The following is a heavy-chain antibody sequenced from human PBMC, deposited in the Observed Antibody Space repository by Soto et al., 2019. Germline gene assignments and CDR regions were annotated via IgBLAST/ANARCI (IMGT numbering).Heavy chain of an antibody. V-gene: IGHV1-69*15. CDR2: ITPIYPTT. D-gene: IGHD5-18*01. CDR3: ARIPRYSFPTSDDLDS. Sequence: QVQLVQSGAEVRKPGSSVQVSCKASGGTFYTYTFSWVRQAPGQGLEWMGSITPIYPTTNYAEKFQGRLTVTADGSTSTAYMELSSLTSDDTAVYYCARIPRYSFPTSDDLDSWGQGGLVTVSS. J-gene: IGHJ4*02. CDR1: GGTFYTYT.